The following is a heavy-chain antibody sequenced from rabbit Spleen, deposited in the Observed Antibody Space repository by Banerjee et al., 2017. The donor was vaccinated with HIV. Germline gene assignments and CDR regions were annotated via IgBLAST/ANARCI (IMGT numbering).Heavy chain of an antibody. CDR1: GFSFSSNYY. V-gene: IGHV1S40*01. CDR2: IVTGYSDST. CDR3: ARDGTGGGDEYDL. D-gene: IGHD7-1*01. Sequence: QSLEESGGDLVKPGASLTLTCTASGFSFSSNYYMCWVRQAPGKGLELIACIVTGYSDSTWYASWAKGRFTISKTSQTTVTLQMTSLTAADTATYFCARDGTGGGDEYDLWGPGTLVTVS. J-gene: IGHJ4*01.